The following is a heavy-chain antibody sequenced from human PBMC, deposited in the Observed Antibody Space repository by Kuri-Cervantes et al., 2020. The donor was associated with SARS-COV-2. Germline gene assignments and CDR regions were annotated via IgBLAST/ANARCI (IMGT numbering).Heavy chain of an antibody. CDR3: ARSMDVDTAMVDAFDI. Sequence: SETLRLTCAPAGSFISSGYYWGWIRQPAGKGQYWIWSIYHSGSTYYNPSLKSLVTISVDTYKNQFSLKLSSVTAADTAVYYCARSMDVDTAMVDAFDIWGQGTMVTVSS. V-gene: IGHV4-38-2*01. CDR2: IYHSGST. CDR1: GSFISSGYY. J-gene: IGHJ3*02. D-gene: IGHD5-18*01.